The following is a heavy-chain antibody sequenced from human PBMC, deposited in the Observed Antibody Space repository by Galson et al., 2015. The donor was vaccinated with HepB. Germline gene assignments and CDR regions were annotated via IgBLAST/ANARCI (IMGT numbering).Heavy chain of an antibody. D-gene: IGHD3-10*01. Sequence: SLRLSCAASGFTFGGSAMHWVRQASGKGLEWVGRIRSKANSYATAYAASVKGRFTISRDDSKNTAYLQMNSLKTEDTAVYYCTRDDYGSGSYYRYNWFDPWGQGTLVTVSS. CDR1: GFTFGGSA. V-gene: IGHV3-73*01. CDR2: IRSKANSYAT. CDR3: TRDDYGSGSYYRYNWFDP. J-gene: IGHJ5*02.